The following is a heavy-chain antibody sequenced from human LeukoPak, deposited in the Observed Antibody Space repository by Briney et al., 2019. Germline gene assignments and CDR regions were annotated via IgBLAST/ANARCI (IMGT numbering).Heavy chain of an antibody. V-gene: IGHV3-30*03. CDR2: ISYDGSNK. D-gene: IGHD1-26*01. Sequence: PSETLSLTCAVSGGSISSSNWWSWVRQPPGKGLEWVAVISYDGSNKYYADSVKGRFTISRDNAKNSLYLQMNSLRAEDTALYHCARVRGSGSYFNGYFDYWGQGTLVTVSS. CDR1: GGSISSSN. J-gene: IGHJ4*02. CDR3: ARVRGSGSYFNGYFDY.